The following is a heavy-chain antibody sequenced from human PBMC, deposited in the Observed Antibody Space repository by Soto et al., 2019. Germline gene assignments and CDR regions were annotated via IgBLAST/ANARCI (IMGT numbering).Heavy chain of an antibody. D-gene: IGHD3-22*01. V-gene: IGHV4-59*01. CDR1: GGSISSYY. CDR2: IYYSGST. Sequence: PSETLSLTCTVSGGSISSYYWSWIRQSPGKGLEWIGYIYYSGSTNYNPSLKSRVTISVDTSKNHFSLKLNSVTAADTAVYYCALRGMAVVPEYWGQGTLVTVSS. CDR3: ALRGMAVVPEY. J-gene: IGHJ4*02.